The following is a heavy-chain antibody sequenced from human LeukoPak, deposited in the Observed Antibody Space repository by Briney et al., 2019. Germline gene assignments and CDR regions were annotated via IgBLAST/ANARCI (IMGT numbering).Heavy chain of an antibody. D-gene: IGHD3-9*01. Sequence: GGPLRLSCAASGFPFSSFAMTWVRQAPGKGLEWISSVRDSGAVTYYADSVKGRFTISRDNSKNTLYLQMNSLRAEDTAVYYCAKALRYFDWSKEGVTPGGAYYYYYGMDVWGQGTTVTVSS. V-gene: IGHV3-23*01. CDR3: AKALRYFDWSKEGVTPGGAYYYYYGMDV. CDR1: GFPFSSFA. J-gene: IGHJ6*02. CDR2: VRDSGAVT.